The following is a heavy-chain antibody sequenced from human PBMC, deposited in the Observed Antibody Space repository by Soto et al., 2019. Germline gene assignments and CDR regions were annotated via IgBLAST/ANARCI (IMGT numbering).Heavy chain of an antibody. V-gene: IGHV4-39*01. CDR3: ARQGWGSVGYKNYYSAIDV. Sequence: SATLSPTCTCSGASIISSSYYWVWIRQPPGKGLEWIGTVNYNGGTDYNPSLKSRVTISVDTSKNQFSLRLSSATAADMSVYYWARQGWGSVGYKNYYSAIDVWGHGTT. CDR1: GASIISSSYY. D-gene: IGHD1-1*01. J-gene: IGHJ6*02. CDR2: VNYNGGT.